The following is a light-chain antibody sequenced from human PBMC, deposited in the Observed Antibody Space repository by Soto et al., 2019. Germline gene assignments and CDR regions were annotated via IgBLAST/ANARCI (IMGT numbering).Light chain of an antibody. CDR1: QSVSSSY. Sequence: EIVLTQSPGTLSLSPGERATLSCRASQSVSSSYLAWYQQKPGQAPRLLIYGASSSATGLPDRFSGSGSGTDFTLTISRLEPEDFAVDYCQQYGSSSFGQGTKVEIK. J-gene: IGKJ1*01. CDR2: GAS. V-gene: IGKV3-20*01. CDR3: QQYGSSS.